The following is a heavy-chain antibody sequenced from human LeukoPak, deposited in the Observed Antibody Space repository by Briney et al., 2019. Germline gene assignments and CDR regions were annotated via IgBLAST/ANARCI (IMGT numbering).Heavy chain of an antibody. CDR2: IYSSGST. CDR1: GGSISSYY. CDR3: ARNTGYHYAYFDY. J-gene: IGHJ4*02. Sequence: PSETLSLTCTVSGGSISSYYWSWIRQPPGKGLEWIGYIYSSGSTNYNPSLKGRVTISVDTSKNQFSLKLTSVTAADTAVYYCARNTGYHYAYFDYWGQGTLVTVSS. V-gene: IGHV4-59*01. D-gene: IGHD3-22*01.